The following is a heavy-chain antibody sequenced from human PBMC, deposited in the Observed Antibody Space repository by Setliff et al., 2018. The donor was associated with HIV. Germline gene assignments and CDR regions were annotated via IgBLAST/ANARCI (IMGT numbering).Heavy chain of an antibody. CDR3: ARGRGSTAPMG. CDR1: GGSISSYY. Sequence: SETLSLTCTVSGGSISSYYWSWIRQPPGKGLEWIGYIYYSGSTNYNPSLKSRVTISVDTSKNQFSLKLSSVTAADTAVYYCARGRGSTAPMGWGQGTTVTVSS. J-gene: IGHJ6*02. V-gene: IGHV4-59*08. D-gene: IGHD1-26*01. CDR2: IYYSGST.